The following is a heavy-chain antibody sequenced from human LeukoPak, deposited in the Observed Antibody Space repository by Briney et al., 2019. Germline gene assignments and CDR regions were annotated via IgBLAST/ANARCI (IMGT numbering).Heavy chain of an antibody. CDR2: NNPNSGVT. Sequence: ASVKVSCKASGYIFSGYSMHWVRQAPGQGLEWMGRNNPNSGVTYYAQKFQGRVTMTSDTSITTAYMELSSLTSDDTATYYCARDASNWSAFDSWGQGTLVIVSS. CDR3: ARDASNWSAFDS. V-gene: IGHV1-2*06. D-gene: IGHD1-20*01. CDR1: GYIFSGYS. J-gene: IGHJ5*01.